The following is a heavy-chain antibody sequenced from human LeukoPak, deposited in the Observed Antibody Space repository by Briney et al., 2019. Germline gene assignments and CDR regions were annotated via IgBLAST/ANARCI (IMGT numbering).Heavy chain of an antibody. CDR2: INSDGSST. D-gene: IGHD5-18*01. CDR1: GFTFSSYW. Sequence: PGGYLRPSRAASGFTFSSYWMHSARQAPGTGLVWVSRINSDGSSTSYADSVKGRFTISRDNAKNTLYLQMNSLRAEDTAVYYCARGGQYRPGLIDYWGQGTLVTVSS. J-gene: IGHJ4*02. V-gene: IGHV3-74*01. CDR3: ARGGQYRPGLIDY.